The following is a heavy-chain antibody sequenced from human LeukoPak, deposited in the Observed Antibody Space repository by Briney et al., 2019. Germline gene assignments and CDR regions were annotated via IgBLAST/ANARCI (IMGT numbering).Heavy chain of an antibody. Sequence: ASVKVSCKASGYTFTSYGISWVRQAPGQGLEGMGWISTYKGNTNYAQKLQGRVTMTTDTSTSTAYMELRSLRSDDTAVYYCARGITVTYYYDSSGDYYGMDVWGQGTTVTVSS. CDR1: GYTFTSYG. CDR2: ISTYKGNT. CDR3: ARGITVTYYYDSSGDYYGMDV. V-gene: IGHV1-18*01. J-gene: IGHJ6*02. D-gene: IGHD3-22*01.